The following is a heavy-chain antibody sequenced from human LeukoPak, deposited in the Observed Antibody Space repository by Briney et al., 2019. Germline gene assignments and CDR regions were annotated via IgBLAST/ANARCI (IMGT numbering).Heavy chain of an antibody. D-gene: IGHD1-26*01. CDR3: ARFSGSYYGRFDY. V-gene: IGHV4-59*12. Sequence: PSETLSLTCTVSGGSISSYYWSWIRQPPGKGLEWLGYIYYSGSTNYNPSLKSRVTISVDTSKNQFSLKLSSVTAADTAVYYCARFSGSYYGRFDYWGQGTLVTVSS. J-gene: IGHJ4*02. CDR1: GGSISSYY. CDR2: IYYSGST.